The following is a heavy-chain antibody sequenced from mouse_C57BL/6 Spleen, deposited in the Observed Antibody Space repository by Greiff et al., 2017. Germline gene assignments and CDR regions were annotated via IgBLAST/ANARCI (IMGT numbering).Heavy chain of an antibody. D-gene: IGHD2-4*01. CDR2: IYPGSGNT. CDR1: GYTFTDYY. J-gene: IGHJ3*01. V-gene: IGHV1-76*01. Sequence: QVQLQQSGAELVRPGASVKLSCKASGYTFTDYYINWVKQRPGQGLEWIARIYPGSGNTYYNEKFKGKATLTAEKSSSTAYMQLSSLTSEDSAVYFCASGYYDYDGASWFAYWGQGTLVTVSA. CDR3: ASGYYDYDGASWFAY.